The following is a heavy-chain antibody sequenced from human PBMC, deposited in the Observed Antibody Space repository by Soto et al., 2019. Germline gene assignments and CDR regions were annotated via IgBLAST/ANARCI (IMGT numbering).Heavy chain of an antibody. V-gene: IGHV4-39*01. CDR3: ARHVLGSGWGAPLSWFDP. D-gene: IGHD3-10*02. J-gene: IGHJ5*02. CDR2: VLYSGTT. CDR1: GGSISSGGYY. Sequence: PSETLSLTCTVSGGSISSGGYYWSWIRQPPGKGLECIASVLYSGTTYYMPSLKSRVTMSVDTSRNQFSLKLTSVTAADTAVYYCARHVLGSGWGAPLSWFDPWGQGTLVTVSS.